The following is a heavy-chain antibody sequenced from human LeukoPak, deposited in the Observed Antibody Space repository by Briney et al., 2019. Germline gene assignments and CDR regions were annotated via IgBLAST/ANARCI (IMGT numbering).Heavy chain of an antibody. J-gene: IGHJ4*02. CDR2: ISSGGST. CDR3: ARDWGNWNYDY. V-gene: IGHV3-66*01. Sequence: GGSPRLSCTASGLTVFTSYMSWVRQAPGKGLEWVSLISSGGSTYYADSVRDRFTISGDNSKNTLYLQMNNLRAEDTAVYYCARDWGNWNYDYWGQGSLVTVSS. CDR1: GLTVFTSY. D-gene: IGHD1-7*01.